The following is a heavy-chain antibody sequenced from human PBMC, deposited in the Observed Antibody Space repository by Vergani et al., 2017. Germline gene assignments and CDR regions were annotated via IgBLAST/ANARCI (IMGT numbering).Heavy chain of an antibody. D-gene: IGHD6-19*01. J-gene: IGHJ5*02. V-gene: IGHV4-59*01. Sequence: QVQLQESGPGLVKPSETLSLTCTVSGGSMSGYYWCWIRQPPGKELEWIGYMYHSGSTNYNPSLETRVTISVDTSKNQFSLPLTSVTAADTAVYYCASDTHSGQRADRWGQGILVTVTS. CDR3: ASDTHSGQRADR. CDR1: GGSMSGYY. CDR2: MYHSGST.